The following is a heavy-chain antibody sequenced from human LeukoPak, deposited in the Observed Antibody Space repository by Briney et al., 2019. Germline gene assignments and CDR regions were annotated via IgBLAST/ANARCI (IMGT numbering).Heavy chain of an antibody. V-gene: IGHV3-23*01. D-gene: IGHD1-26*01. CDR1: RFTFSNYA. J-gene: IGHJ4*02. Sequence: GGSLRLSCAASRFTFSNYAMGWVRQGPGKGLEWVSAITGSGDYTDYADSVKGRFTISRNNSKNTAYLQMISLRAEDTAVYYCAKRSGINYGYFDSWGQGALVTVSS. CDR3: AKRSGINYGYFDS. CDR2: ITGSGDYT.